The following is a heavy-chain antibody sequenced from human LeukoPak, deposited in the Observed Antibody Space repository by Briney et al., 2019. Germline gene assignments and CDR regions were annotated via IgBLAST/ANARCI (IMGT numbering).Heavy chain of an antibody. CDR1: GFTFSSYS. D-gene: IGHD4-17*01. J-gene: IGHJ4*02. Sequence: GGSRRLSCAASGFTFSSYSMNWVRQAPGKGLEWVSSISSSSRYIYYADSVKGRFTISRDNAKNSLYLQMNSLRAEDTAVYYCARDYYGDYYFDYWGQGTLVTVSS. V-gene: IGHV3-21*01. CDR3: ARDYYGDYYFDY. CDR2: ISSSSRYI.